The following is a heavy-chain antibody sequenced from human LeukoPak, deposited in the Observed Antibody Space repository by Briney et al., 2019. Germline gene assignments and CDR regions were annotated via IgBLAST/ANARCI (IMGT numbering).Heavy chain of an antibody. Sequence: HAGGSLRLSCAASGFTFSSYAMSWVRQAPGKGLEWVSPISGSGGSTYYADSVKGRFTISRDNSKNTLYLQMNSLRAEDTAVYYCAKDPRRRVFHLPLYWGQGTLVTVSS. CDR2: ISGSGGST. CDR3: AKDPRRRVFHLPLY. CDR1: GFTFSSYA. J-gene: IGHJ4*02. V-gene: IGHV3-23*01. D-gene: IGHD2-8*01.